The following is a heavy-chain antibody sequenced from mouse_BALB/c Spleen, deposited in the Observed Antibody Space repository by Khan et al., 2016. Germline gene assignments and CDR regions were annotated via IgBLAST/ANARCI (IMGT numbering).Heavy chain of an antibody. CDR3: ARAPPRSYFDV. CDR2: ISYSGST. Sequence: EVQLQESGPGLVKPSQSLSLTCTVTGYSITSDYAWNWIRQFPGNKLEWMGYISYSGSTSYNPSLKSRISITRDTSKNQFFLQLNSVTTEDTATYYCARAPPRSYFDVWGAGTTVTVSS. J-gene: IGHJ1*01. CDR1: GYSITSDYA. V-gene: IGHV3-2*02.